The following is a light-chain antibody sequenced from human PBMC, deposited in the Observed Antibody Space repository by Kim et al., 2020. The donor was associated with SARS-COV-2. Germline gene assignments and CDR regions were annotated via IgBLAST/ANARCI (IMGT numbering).Light chain of an antibody. Sequence: PGVSATLSCTASQSVSNSYLALYQQRPGQAPMLLIYGASIRATGTPDRFSGSGSGTDFTLTINRLEPEDFAVYYCQQQQFGFSLTFCGGTKVDIK. V-gene: IGKV3-20*01. J-gene: IGKJ4*01. CDR3: QQQQFGFSLT. CDR2: GAS. CDR1: QSVSNSY.